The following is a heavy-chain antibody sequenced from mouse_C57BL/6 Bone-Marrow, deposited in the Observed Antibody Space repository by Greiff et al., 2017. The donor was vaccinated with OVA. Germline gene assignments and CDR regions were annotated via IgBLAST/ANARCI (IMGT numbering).Heavy chain of an antibody. D-gene: IGHD2-5*01. CDR1: GYAFNNYL. CDR3: ARKGYYSNLYAMDY. J-gene: IGHJ4*01. V-gene: IGHV1-54*01. CDR2: INPGSGGT. Sequence: VHLVESGAELVRPGTSVKVSCKASGYAFNNYLIEWVKQRPGQGLEWIGVINPGSGGTNYNEKFKGKATLTADKSSSTAYMQLSSLTSEDSAVYFCARKGYYSNLYAMDYWGQGTSVTVSS.